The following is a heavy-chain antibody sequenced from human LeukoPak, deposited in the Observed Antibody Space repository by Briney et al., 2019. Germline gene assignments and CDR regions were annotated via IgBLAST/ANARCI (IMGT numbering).Heavy chain of an antibody. D-gene: IGHD6-19*01. V-gene: IGHV3-30-3*01. J-gene: IGHJ6*02. CDR3: ARAHIVSSGWDYPETYYYYYYGMDV. CDR2: ISYDGSNK. CDR1: GFTFSSYV. Sequence: HPGGSLRLSCAASGFTFSSYVMHWVRQAPGKGLEWVAVISYDGSNKYYADSVKGRFTISRDNSKNTLYLQMNSLRAEDTAVYYCARAHIVSSGWDYPETYYYYYYGMDVWGQGTTVTVSS.